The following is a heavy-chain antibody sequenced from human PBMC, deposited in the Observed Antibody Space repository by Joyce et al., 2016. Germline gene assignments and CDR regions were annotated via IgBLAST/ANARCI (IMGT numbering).Heavy chain of an antibody. CDR1: GGSFTDHA. D-gene: IGHD1-26*01. J-gene: IGHJ3*02. Sequence: QVDLVQSGAEVKKPGSSVTVSCKSSGGSFTDHAINWVRQAPGQGPEWMGGINPVLETVNYAESLKGRLTITADESTGTVYMELTSLRSEDTASYYCARVGVPRGFDIWGQGTMVIVSS. CDR3: ARVGVPRGFDI. CDR2: INPVLETV. V-gene: IGHV1-69*01.